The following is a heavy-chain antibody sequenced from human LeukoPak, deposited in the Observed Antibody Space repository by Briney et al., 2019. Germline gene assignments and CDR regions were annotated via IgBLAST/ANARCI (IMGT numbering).Heavy chain of an antibody. CDR2: INTDGSST. CDR1: GFTFSSYW. D-gene: IGHD3-22*01. J-gene: IGHJ4*02. CDR3: AKDPLTMIVGPYYFDY. V-gene: IGHV3-74*01. Sequence: GGSLRLSCAASGFTFSSYWMHWVRQAPGKGLVWVSRINTDGSSTSYADSVKGRFTISRDNAKNTLYLQMNSLRAEDTAVYYCAKDPLTMIVGPYYFDYWGQGTLVTVSS.